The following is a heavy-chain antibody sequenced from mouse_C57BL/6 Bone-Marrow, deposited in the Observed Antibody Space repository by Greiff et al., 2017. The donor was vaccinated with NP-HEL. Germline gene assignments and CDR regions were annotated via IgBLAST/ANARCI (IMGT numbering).Heavy chain of an antibody. CDR3: ARHNYYYGSSSWFAY. Sequence: EVMLVESGGDLVKPGGSLKLSCAASGFTFSSYGMSWVRQTPDKRLEWVATISSGGSYTYYPDSVKGRFTISRDNAKNTLYLQMSSLKSEDTAMYYCARHNYYYGSSSWFAYWGQGTLVTVSA. D-gene: IGHD1-1*01. CDR2: ISSGGSYT. V-gene: IGHV5-6*02. CDR1: GFTFSSYG. J-gene: IGHJ3*01.